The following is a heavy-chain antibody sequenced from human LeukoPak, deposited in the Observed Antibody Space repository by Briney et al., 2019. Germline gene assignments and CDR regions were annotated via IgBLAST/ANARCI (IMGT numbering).Heavy chain of an antibody. D-gene: IGHD2-2*01. CDR2: INPSGGST. Sequence: ASVTVSCKASGYTFTSYYMHWVRQAPGQGLEWMGIINPSGGSTSYAQKFQGRVTMTRDTSTSTVYMELSSLRSEDTAVYYCARDSLRVPAAKVYNWFDPWGQGTLVTVSS. J-gene: IGHJ5*02. V-gene: IGHV1-46*01. CDR3: ARDSLRVPAAKVYNWFDP. CDR1: GYTFTSYY.